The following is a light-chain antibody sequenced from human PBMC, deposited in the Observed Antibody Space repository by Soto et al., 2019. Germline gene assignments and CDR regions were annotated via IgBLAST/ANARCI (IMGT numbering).Light chain of an antibody. J-gene: IGKJ2*01. Sequence: TPSPSSLAASPRSRGALSVMASQNIRSSLAWYQQRPGQAPRLLIYDASTSATGIPPRFSGGGSGTEFTVTISSRQSEDFAIYYCQQYDIWPPYTFGQGTKVDIK. CDR1: QNIRSS. CDR3: QQYDIWPPYT. CDR2: DAS. V-gene: IGKV3-15*01.